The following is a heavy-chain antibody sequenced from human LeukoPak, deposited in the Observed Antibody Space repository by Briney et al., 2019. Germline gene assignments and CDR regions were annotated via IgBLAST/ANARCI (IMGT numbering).Heavy chain of an antibody. CDR3: ARGGTVNTAMAWPLGY. CDR1: GDSVSSNSAA. Sequence: SQTLSLTFAISGDSVSSNSAAWHWIRQSPSRGLEWLGRTYYRSKWNNDYALSVKSRITINPDTSKNQFSLQLNSVTPEDTAVYYCARGGTVNTAMAWPLGYWGQGTLVTVSS. J-gene: IGHJ4*02. D-gene: IGHD5-18*01. V-gene: IGHV6-1*01. CDR2: TYYRSKWNN.